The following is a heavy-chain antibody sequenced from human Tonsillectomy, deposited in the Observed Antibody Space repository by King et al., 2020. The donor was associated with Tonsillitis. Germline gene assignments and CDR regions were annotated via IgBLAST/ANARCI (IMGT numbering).Heavy chain of an antibody. Sequence: VQLVESGGGVVQPGGSLRLSCAPSGFTFSTNGMHWVRQAAGKGLEWVAFIRFDGTDKFYVESVKGRFTISRDNSKNTLYLQMNSLGVDDTAVYYCAKGEVPGRNWYFDLWGRGTLVTVSS. CDR1: GFTFSTNG. CDR3: AKGEVPGRNWYFDL. V-gene: IGHV3-30*02. J-gene: IGHJ2*01. CDR2: IRFDGTDK. D-gene: IGHD1-26*01.